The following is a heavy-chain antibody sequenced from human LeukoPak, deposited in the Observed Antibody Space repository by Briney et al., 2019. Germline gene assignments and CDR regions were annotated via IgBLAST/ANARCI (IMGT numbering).Heavy chain of an antibody. CDR1: GGSISSSSYY. CDR3: ATYKRSSSGYYFYYFDY. D-gene: IGHD3-22*01. Sequence: PSETLSLTCTVSGGSISSSSYYWGWIRQPPGKGLEWIGSIYYSGSTYYNPSLKSRVTISVDTSKNQFSLKLSSVTAADTAVYYCATYKRSSSGYYFYYFDYWGQGTLVTVSS. CDR2: IYYSGST. J-gene: IGHJ4*02. V-gene: IGHV4-39*01.